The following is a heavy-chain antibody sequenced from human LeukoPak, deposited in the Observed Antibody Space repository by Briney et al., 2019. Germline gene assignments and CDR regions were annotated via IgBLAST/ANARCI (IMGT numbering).Heavy chain of an antibody. CDR2: ITRSSIYI. V-gene: IGHV3-21*01. J-gene: IGHJ4*02. CDR3: ARGRYDSSGSYSLFDY. CDR1: GFTFSSYS. Sequence: GGSLRLSCAASGFTFSSYSMNWVRQAPGKGLEWVSCITRSSIYIYYADSVKGRFTISRDNAKNSLYLQMNSLRAKDTAVYYCARGRYDSSGSYSLFDYWGQGTLVTVSS. D-gene: IGHD3-22*01.